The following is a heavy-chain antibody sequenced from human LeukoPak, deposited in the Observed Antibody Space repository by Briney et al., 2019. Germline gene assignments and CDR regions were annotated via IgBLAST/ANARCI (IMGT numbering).Heavy chain of an antibody. CDR3: AKGSSLPVAGTLDY. J-gene: IGHJ4*02. D-gene: IGHD6-19*01. CDR1: GFTFSTYG. CDR2: IRNDGSNK. Sequence: PGGSLRLSCAASGFTFSTYGMHWVRQAPGKGLEWVAFIRNDGSNKYYADSVKGRFTISRDNSKTTLYLQMNSLGAEDTAVYFCAKGSSLPVAGTLDYWGQGTLVTVSS. V-gene: IGHV3-30*02.